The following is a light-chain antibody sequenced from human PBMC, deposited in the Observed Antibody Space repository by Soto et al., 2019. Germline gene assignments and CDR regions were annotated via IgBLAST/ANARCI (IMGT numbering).Light chain of an antibody. CDR3: QQYNNWLIT. J-gene: IGKJ5*01. CDR2: GAS. CDR1: QSVSGN. V-gene: IGKV3-15*01. Sequence: DMVMTQSPSTLSVSPGERATLSCRASQSVSGNLAWYQQKPGQAPKLLIYGASTWATGIPARFSGSGSGTEFTLTISSLQSEDFAVYYCQQYNNWLITFGQGTRLEIK.